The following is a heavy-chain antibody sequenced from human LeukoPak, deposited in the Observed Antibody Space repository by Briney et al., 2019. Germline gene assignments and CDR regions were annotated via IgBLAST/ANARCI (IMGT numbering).Heavy chain of an antibody. CDR1: GFSFSNYW. J-gene: IGHJ5*02. CDR2: IRGNSETI. CDR3: VRGQDGIDNWFDP. Sequence: GGSLRLSCAASGFSFSNYWMHWVRQAPGKGLEWISYIRGNSETIHYADSVEGRFTISRDNAKNSLSLQMTSLRAEDTAVYYCVRGQDGIDNWFDPWGQGTLVTVAS. V-gene: IGHV3-48*01. D-gene: IGHD5-24*01.